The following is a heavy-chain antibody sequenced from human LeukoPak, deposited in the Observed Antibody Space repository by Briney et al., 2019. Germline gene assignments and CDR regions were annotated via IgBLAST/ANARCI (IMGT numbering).Heavy chain of an antibody. D-gene: IGHD5-18*01. Sequence: PSETLSLTCTVSGGSISSSSYYWGWIRQPPGKGLEWIGSIYYSGSTYYNPSLKSRVTISVDTSKNQFSLKLSSVTAADTAVYYCARRIQLWSGLCWFDPWGQGTLVTVSS. J-gene: IGHJ5*02. V-gene: IGHV4-39*01. CDR2: IYYSGST. CDR3: ARRIQLWSGLCWFDP. CDR1: GGSISSSSYY.